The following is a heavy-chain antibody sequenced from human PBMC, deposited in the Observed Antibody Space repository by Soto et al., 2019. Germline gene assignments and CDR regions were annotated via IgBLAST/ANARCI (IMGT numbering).Heavy chain of an antibody. CDR3: ANRLSSYSGMDV. CDR1: GFTFSSYA. Sequence: VQLLESGGGLVQPGGSLRLSCAASGFTFSSYAMSWVRQAPGKGLEWVSSISNSGVSTYYADYVTGRFTISRDNSKNTLYLKMNSLRADDTAVYHCANRLSSYSGMDVGGQGTTVTVSS. D-gene: IGHD6-6*01. CDR2: ISNSGVST. J-gene: IGHJ6*02. V-gene: IGHV3-23*01.